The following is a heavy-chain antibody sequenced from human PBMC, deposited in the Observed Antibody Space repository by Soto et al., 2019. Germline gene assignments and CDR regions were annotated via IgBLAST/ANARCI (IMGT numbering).Heavy chain of an antibody. D-gene: IGHD2-15*01. CDR3: HTMGTPATGLYFFDY. CDR1: GGSISSGNYY. CDR2: ISYSGST. Sequence: QVQLQESGPGLVKPSQTLSLTCTVSGGSISSGNYYWSWIRQPPGNVLEWIGFISYSGSTYYSTSLKSRVTISVDTSKSQFYLNLSFVTAADTAVYYCHTMGTPATGLYFFDYWGQGSLVTVSS. J-gene: IGHJ4*02. V-gene: IGHV4-30-4*01.